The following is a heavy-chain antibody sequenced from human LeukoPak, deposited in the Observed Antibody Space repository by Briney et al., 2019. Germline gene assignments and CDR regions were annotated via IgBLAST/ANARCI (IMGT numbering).Heavy chain of an antibody. CDR2: IYYSGST. Sequence: PSETLSLTCTVSGGSISSSSYYWGWIRQPPGKGLEWIGSIYYSGSTYYNPSLKSRVTISVDTSKNQFSLKLSSVTAADAAVYYCARSYSSGWSLNWFDPWGQGTLVTVSS. CDR3: ARSYSSGWSLNWFDP. V-gene: IGHV4-39*01. D-gene: IGHD6-19*01. J-gene: IGHJ5*02. CDR1: GGSISSSSYY.